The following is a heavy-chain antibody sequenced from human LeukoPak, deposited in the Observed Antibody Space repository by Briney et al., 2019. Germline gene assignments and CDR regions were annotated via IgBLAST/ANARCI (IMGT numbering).Heavy chain of an antibody. CDR3: ARVRMGQRREYYMDV. V-gene: IGHV4-39*07. CDR2: IYYSGST. Sequence: SETLSLTCTVSGGSISSSSYYWGWIRPPPGKGLEWIGSIYYSGSTNYNPSLKSRVTMSVDTSKNQFSLKLSSVTAADTTVYYCARVRMGQRREYYMDVWGKGTTVTVSS. J-gene: IGHJ6*03. D-gene: IGHD1/OR15-1a*01. CDR1: GGSISSSSYY.